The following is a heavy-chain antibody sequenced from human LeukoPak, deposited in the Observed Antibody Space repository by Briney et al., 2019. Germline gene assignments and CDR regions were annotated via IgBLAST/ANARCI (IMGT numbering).Heavy chain of an antibody. CDR2: ITSRSSYI. D-gene: IGHD2-2*02. V-gene: IGHV3-21*01. J-gene: IGHJ4*02. CDR3: ARVGRAFGYCSSTSCYNDY. Sequence: GGSLRLSCAASGFTFSTYSMNWVRQAPGKGLEWVSSITSRSSYIYYADSVKGRFTISRDNAKNSLYLQMNSLRAEDTAVYYCARVGRAFGYCSSTSCYNDYWGQGTLVTVSS. CDR1: GFTFSTYS.